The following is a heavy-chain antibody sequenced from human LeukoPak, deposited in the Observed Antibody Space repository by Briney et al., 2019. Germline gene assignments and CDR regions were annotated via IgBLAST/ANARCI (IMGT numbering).Heavy chain of an antibody. CDR3: AFPYYGFWSGYKH. V-gene: IGHV3-30*03. D-gene: IGHD3-3*01. CDR1: GFTFSNYG. J-gene: IGHJ4*02. CDR2: ISYDGSNK. Sequence: PGGSLRLSCAASGFTFSNYGMHWVRQAPGKGLEWVAVISYDGSNKYFADSVKGRFTISRDNSKNTLYLQMNSLRAEDTAVYYCAFPYYGFWSGYKHWGQGTLVTVSS.